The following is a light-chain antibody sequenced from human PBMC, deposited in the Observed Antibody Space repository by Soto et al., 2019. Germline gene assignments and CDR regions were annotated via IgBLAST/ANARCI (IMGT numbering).Light chain of an antibody. CDR2: GAS. CDR3: QQYGSSPWT. J-gene: IGKJ1*01. CDR1: QPFGGNS. V-gene: IGKV3-20*01. Sequence: ETVLTQSPGTLSLSPGERATLSCGASQPFGGNSLAWYRQTPGQAPRLLIYGASNRATGIADRFSGSGSGTDFTLIISRLEPEDFALYYCQQYGSSPWTFGQGTKVEIK.